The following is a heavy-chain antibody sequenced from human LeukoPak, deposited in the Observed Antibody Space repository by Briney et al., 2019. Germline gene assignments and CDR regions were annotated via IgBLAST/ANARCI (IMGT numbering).Heavy chain of an antibody. CDR1: GGSISSGGYY. V-gene: IGHV4-31*03. J-gene: IGHJ5*02. D-gene: IGHD3-10*01. CDR3: ARVGMVRGVKRFDP. Sequence: SETLSLTCTVSGGSISSGGYYWSWIRQHPGKGLEWIGYIYYSGSTYYNPSLKSRVTISVDTSKNQFSLKLSSVTAADTAVYYCARVGMVRGVKRFDPWGQGTLVTVSS. CDR2: IYYSGST.